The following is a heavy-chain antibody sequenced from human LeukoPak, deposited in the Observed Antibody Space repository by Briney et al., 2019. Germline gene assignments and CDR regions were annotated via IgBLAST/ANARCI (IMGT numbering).Heavy chain of an antibody. D-gene: IGHD6-6*01. V-gene: IGHV3-11*04. CDR1: GLTFSSFA. Sequence: GGSLRLSCGVSGLTFSSFAMSWIRQAPGKGLEWVSYISSSGSTIYYADSVKGRFTISRDNAKNSLYLQMNSLRAEDTAVYYCARWPYSSSYYFDYWGQGTLVTVSS. CDR2: ISSSGSTI. CDR3: ARWPYSSSYYFDY. J-gene: IGHJ4*02.